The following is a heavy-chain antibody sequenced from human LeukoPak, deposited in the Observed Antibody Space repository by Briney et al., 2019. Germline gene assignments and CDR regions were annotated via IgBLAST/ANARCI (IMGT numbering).Heavy chain of an antibody. Sequence: GGSLRLSCAASGFTFSSYRMNWVRQAPGKGLEWVSYISSSSTIYYADAVKGRFTISRDNAENSLYLQMNSLRAEDTAVYYCARDISQPGAQGYWGQGTLVTVSS. J-gene: IGHJ4*02. CDR1: GFTFSSYR. CDR2: ISSSSTI. CDR3: ARDISQPGAQGY. D-gene: IGHD3-10*01. V-gene: IGHV3-48*01.